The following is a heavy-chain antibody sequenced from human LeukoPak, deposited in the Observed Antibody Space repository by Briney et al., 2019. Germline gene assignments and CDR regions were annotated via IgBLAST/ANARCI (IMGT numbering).Heavy chain of an antibody. CDR2: MNRGGST. CDR1: GGSFSGYY. CDR3: ARQYSGYDSIDY. V-gene: IGHV4-34*01. Sequence: SETLSLTCAVYGGSFSGYYWSWIRQPPGKGLEGVGEMNRGGSTNYNPSLKSRVTISVDTSKIQFSLRLTSVTATDTAVYYCARQYSGYDSIDYWGQGTLVTVSS. J-gene: IGHJ4*02. D-gene: IGHD5-12*01.